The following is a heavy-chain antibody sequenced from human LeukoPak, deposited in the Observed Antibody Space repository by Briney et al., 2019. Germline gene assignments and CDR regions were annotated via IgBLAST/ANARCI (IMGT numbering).Heavy chain of an antibody. CDR2: IIPIFGTA. CDR3: ARDTFGDGYNLDY. D-gene: IGHD5-24*01. CDR1: GGTFSSYA. Sequence: RASVKVSCKASGGTFSSYAISWVRQAPGQGLEWMGGIIPIFGTANYAQKFQGRVTITTDESTSTAYMELSSLRSEDTAVYYCARDTFGDGYNLDYWGQGTLATVSS. V-gene: IGHV1-69*05. J-gene: IGHJ4*02.